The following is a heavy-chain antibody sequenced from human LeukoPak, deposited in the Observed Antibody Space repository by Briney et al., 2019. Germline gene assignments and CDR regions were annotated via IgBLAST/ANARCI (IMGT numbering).Heavy chain of an antibody. D-gene: IGHD5-24*01. CDR3: ANLRRVGYNSY. CDR1: GFTFSSYG. CDR2: IWYDGSNK. Sequence: GGSLRLSCAASGFTFSSYGMHLVRQAPGKGLEWVAVIWYDGSNKYYADSVKGRFTIYRDNSKNTLYLQMNSLRAEDTAVYYCANLRRVGYNSYWGQGTLVTVSS. V-gene: IGHV3-30*02. J-gene: IGHJ4*02.